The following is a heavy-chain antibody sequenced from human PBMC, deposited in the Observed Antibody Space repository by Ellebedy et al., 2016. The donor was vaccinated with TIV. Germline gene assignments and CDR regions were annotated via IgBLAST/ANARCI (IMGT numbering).Heavy chain of an antibody. CDR2: ISGSGGST. D-gene: IGHD1-26*01. CDR3: AKDRWELLGSDY. J-gene: IGHJ4*02. CDR1: GFTFSSYA. Sequence: GESLKISXAASGFTFSSYAMSWVRQAPGKGLEWVSAISGSGGSTYYADSVKGRFTISRDNSKNTLYLQMNSLRAEDTAVYYCAKDRWELLGSDYWGQGTLVTVSS. V-gene: IGHV3-23*01.